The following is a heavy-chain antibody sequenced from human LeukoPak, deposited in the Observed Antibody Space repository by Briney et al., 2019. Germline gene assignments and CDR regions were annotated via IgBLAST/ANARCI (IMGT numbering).Heavy chain of an antibody. CDR1: GGSFSGYY. J-gene: IGHJ3*02. CDR3: ARDLGYCSSTSCSDAFDI. D-gene: IGHD2-2*01. V-gene: IGHV4-59*12. CDR2: IYYSGST. Sequence: SETLSLACAVYGGSFSGYYWGWIRQPPGKGLEWIGYIYYSGSTYYNPSLKSRVTISVDTSKNQFSLKLSSVTAADTAVYYCARDLGYCSSTSCSDAFDIWGQGTMVTVSS.